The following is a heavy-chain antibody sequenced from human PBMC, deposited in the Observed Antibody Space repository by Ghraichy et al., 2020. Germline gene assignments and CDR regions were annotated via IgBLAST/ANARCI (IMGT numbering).Heavy chain of an antibody. V-gene: IGHV3-23*01. CDR1: GFTFSSYA. Sequence: GESLNISCAASGFTFSSYAMSWVRQAPGKGLEWVSAISGSGGSTYYADSVKGRFTISRDNSKNTLYLQMNSLRAEDTAVYYCAKVYCSSTSCYRSIRGYFDYWGQGTLVTVSS. J-gene: IGHJ4*02. D-gene: IGHD2-2*02. CDR3: AKVYCSSTSCYRSIRGYFDY. CDR2: ISGSGGST.